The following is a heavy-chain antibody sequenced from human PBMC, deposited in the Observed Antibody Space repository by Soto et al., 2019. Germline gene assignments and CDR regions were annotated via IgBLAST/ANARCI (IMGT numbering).Heavy chain of an antibody. CDR3: ARDLGGDFDY. CDR2: IYYSGST. J-gene: IGHJ4*02. Sequence: QVQLQESGPGLVKPSETLSLTCTVSGGSVSSSSYYWSWIRQPPGKGLEWIGYIYYSGSTNYNTPLESRVTISIDTSTNQLSLKLNSETAADTGVYYCARDLGGDFDYGGQGTLVTVSS. CDR1: GGSVSSSSYY. V-gene: IGHV4-61*01. D-gene: IGHD1-26*01.